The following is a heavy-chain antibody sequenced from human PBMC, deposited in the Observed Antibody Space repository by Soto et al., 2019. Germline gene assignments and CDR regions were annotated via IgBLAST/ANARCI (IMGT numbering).Heavy chain of an antibody. CDR3: ARDPVLTGMFHF. CDR2: GDYTGTT. J-gene: IGHJ4*02. CDR1: GGSIGSDH. Sequence: SETLALSCTVSGGSIGSDHGIWVRQPPGKGLEWIASGDYTGTTNYNPSLGSRVTISIVAPGNRFSMEITFVTAAVTAIYYCARDPVLTGMFHFRGQANLAPVSS. V-gene: IGHV4-59*01.